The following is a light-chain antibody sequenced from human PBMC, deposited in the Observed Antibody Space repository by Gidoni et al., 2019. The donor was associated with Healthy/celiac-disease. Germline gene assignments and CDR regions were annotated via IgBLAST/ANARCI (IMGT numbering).Light chain of an antibody. V-gene: IGKV3-20*01. Sequence: PGERATLSCRASQSVSSSYLAWYQQKPGQAPRLLIYGASSRATGIPDRFSGSGSGTDFTLTISRLEPEDFAVYYCQQYGRGTFGQGTKVEIK. CDR1: QSVSSSY. J-gene: IGKJ1*01. CDR3: QQYGRGT. CDR2: GAS.